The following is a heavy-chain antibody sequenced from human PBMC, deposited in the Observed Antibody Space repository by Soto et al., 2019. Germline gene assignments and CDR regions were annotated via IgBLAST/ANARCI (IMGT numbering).Heavy chain of an antibody. V-gene: IGHV1-2*02. CDR1: GYTFGHYY. CDR3: ARFNVVRMVSAGLDF. J-gene: IGHJ1*01. CDR2: LNPSGGAT. D-gene: IGHD2-21*01. Sequence: ASVDVSFKTSGYTFGHYYIHWVRQAPAQGLECLGWLNPSGGATNYAQKVQGRVTMTHDASISTVHMELSSLTPDDTAEYYCARFNVVRMVSAGLDFWGLGTLVTVSS.